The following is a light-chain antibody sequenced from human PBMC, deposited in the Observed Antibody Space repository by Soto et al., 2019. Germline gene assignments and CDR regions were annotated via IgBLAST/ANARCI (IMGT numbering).Light chain of an antibody. CDR1: QTVSSAR. V-gene: IGKV3-20*01. J-gene: IGKJ1*01. Sequence: LLTQSPGTLSLSPGERATLSCSASQTVSSARLAWFQQKPGQAPRLLIYGASSRAPGIPDRFSGSGSETDFTLTITRLESEDFAVYSCHQYGSSPWTFGQGTKVDIK. CDR3: HQYGSSPWT. CDR2: GAS.